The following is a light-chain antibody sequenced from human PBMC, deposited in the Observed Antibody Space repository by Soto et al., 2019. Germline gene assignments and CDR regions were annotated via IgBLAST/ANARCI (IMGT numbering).Light chain of an antibody. V-gene: IGLV2-8*01. J-gene: IGLJ2*01. Sequence: QSALTQPPSASGSPGQSVTISCTGTSSDIGGYNYVSWYQQHPGKAPKLMVYEVSKRPSGVPDRFSGSKSGNTASLTVSGRHDAEEDDYYCSSSAASSNFVVFGAGTKLTVL. CDR1: SSDIGGYNY. CDR2: EVS. CDR3: SSSAASSNFVV.